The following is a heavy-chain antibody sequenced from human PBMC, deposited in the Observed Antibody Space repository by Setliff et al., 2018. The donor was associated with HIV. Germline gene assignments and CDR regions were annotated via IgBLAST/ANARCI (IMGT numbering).Heavy chain of an antibody. D-gene: IGHD3-16*01. CDR1: GFSFSRHY. CDR3: TRAFPPMIPAAFDI. V-gene: IGHV1-46*01. J-gene: IGHJ3*02. Sequence: ASVKVSCKASGFSFSRHYMHWVRQAPGEGLEWVAMINPSDGIPSYAQKFQDRVVVTRDTSRSFVYMELSSLLSEDTAVYFCTRAFPPMIPAAFDIWGLGTLVTVSS. CDR2: INPSDGIP.